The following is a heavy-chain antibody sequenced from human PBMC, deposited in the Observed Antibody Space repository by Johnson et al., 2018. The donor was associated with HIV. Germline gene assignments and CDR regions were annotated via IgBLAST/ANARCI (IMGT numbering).Heavy chain of an antibody. CDR2: IRYDGTNK. D-gene: IGHD3-9*01. CDR1: GFTFSSYG. CDR3: ARESKAEFWLDHAFDI. V-gene: IGHV3-30*02. J-gene: IGHJ3*02. Sequence: QVQLVESGGGVVQPGGSLRLSCAASGFTFSSYGMHWVRQAPGKGLEWVAFIRYDGTNKHYGDSVKGRFTISRDNSKNTLYLQMNSLRPEDTALYYWARESKAEFWLDHAFDIWGQGTMVTVSS.